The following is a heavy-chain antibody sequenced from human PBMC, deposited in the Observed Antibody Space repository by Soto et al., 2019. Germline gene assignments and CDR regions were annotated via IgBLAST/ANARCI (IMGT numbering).Heavy chain of an antibody. CDR2: IYYIGST. V-gene: IGHV4-31*03. J-gene: IGHJ4*02. CDR1: GGSINSGGYY. CDR3: ARVGPRNYYDSSGYYYYFDY. Sequence: SETLSLTCTVSGGSINSGGYYWSWIRQHPGKGLEWIGYIYYIGSTYYNPSLKSRVTISVDTSKNQFSLKLSSVTAADTAVYYCARVGPRNYYDSSGYYYYFDYWGQGTLVTVSS. D-gene: IGHD3-22*01.